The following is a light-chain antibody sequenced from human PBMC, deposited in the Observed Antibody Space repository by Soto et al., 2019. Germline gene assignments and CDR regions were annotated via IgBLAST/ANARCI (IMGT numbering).Light chain of an antibody. CDR1: QGISSY. CDR3: QQYYSYPT. J-gene: IGKJ5*01. CDR2: AAS. Sequence: AIRMTQSPSSLSASTGDRVTITCRASQGISSYLAWYQQKPGKAPKLLIYAASTLQSGVPSTFSGSGSGTDFTLTISCLQSEDFATYYCQQYYSYPTFGQGTRLEI. V-gene: IGKV1-8*01.